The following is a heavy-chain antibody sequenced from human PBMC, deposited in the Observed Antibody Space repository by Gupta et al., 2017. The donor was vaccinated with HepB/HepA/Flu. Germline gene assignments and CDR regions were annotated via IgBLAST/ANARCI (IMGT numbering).Heavy chain of an antibody. CDR1: GFPFAGNV. V-gene: IGHV3-23*01. J-gene: IGHJ4*02. D-gene: IGHD3-10*01. Sequence: EVQLLESGGGLVQPGESLRLSCATSGFPFAGNVMHWVRQAPGKGLEWVSTMTGAGSHTFYADSVKGRFTISRDNSKSTLFLQMTSLRAEDTAVYYCARRGGEVYGASDSWGQGTLVSVSS. CDR2: MTGAGSHT. CDR3: ARRGGEVYGASDS.